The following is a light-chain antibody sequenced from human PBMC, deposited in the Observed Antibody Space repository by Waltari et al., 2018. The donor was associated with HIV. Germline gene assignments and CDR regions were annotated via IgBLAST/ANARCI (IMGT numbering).Light chain of an antibody. Sequence: QSALTQPPAASGSPGQSVTISCTGTSNDIGPYNYFSCYQQHPDRVPRLMIYEVNKRPAGVPDRFSGSKSGNTASLTVSGLQAEDEADYYCTSYAGSNNLVVFGGGTKLTVL. CDR1: SNDIGPYNY. CDR2: EVN. J-gene: IGLJ3*02. CDR3: TSYAGSNNLVV. V-gene: IGLV2-8*01.